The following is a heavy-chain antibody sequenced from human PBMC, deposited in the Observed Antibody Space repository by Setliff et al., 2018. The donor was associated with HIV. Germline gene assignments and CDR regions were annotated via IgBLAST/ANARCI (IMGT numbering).Heavy chain of an antibody. CDR2: INPGNGNT. D-gene: IGHD5-18*01. V-gene: IGHV1-46*01. Sequence: ASVKVSCKPSGYSFTNHYMHWVRQAPGQGLEWMGVINPGNGNTKYSHKFQGRVTITKDTSASTVYLELSSLRSEDTAVYYCASRSYGSSDYYYYMDVWGKGTTVTVSS. CDR3: ASRSYGSSDYYYYMDV. CDR1: GYSFTNHY. J-gene: IGHJ6*03.